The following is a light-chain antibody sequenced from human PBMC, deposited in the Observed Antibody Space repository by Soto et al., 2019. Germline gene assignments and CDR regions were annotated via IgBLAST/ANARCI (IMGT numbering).Light chain of an antibody. CDR1: QRVSRW. Sequence: DIQMTQSPSTLSASVGDRVTITCRASQRVSRWLAWYQQKPGKAPKLLIYDASSLQSGVPSRFSGSGSGTDFTLTISSLQPDDFATYYCQQYDSSSHFGGGTKVEIK. CDR3: QQYDSSSH. V-gene: IGKV1-5*01. CDR2: DAS. J-gene: IGKJ4*01.